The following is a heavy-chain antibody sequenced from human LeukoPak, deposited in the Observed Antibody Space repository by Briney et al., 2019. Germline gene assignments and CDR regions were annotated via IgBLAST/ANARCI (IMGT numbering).Heavy chain of an antibody. D-gene: IGHD3-10*01. CDR2: IITSDGST. V-gene: IGHV1-46*01. CDR1: GYSFTRYF. CDR3: ARGKVVTMVRGVIITYFDY. J-gene: IGHJ4*02. Sequence: ASVKVSCKASGYSFTRYFIHWVRQGPGQGLEWMGIIITSDGSTSYAQKFQGRVTRTRDTSTSTVYMELSSLRSEDTAVYYCARGKVVTMVRGVIITYFDYWGQGTLVTVSS.